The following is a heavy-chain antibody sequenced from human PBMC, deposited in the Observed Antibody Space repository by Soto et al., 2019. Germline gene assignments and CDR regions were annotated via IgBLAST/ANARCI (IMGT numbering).Heavy chain of an antibody. CDR1: GFTFSSYG. V-gene: IGHV3-30*03. J-gene: IGHJ6*02. Sequence: QVQLVESGGGVVQPGRSLRLSYAASGFTFSSYGMHWVRQAPGKGLEWVAVISYDGSNKYYADSVKGRFTISRDNSKNTLYLQMNSLRAEDTAVYYCARSYGMDVWGQGTTVTVSS. CDR3: ARSYGMDV. CDR2: ISYDGSNK.